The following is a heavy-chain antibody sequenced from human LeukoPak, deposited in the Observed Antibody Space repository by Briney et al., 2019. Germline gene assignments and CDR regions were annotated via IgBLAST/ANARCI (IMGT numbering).Heavy chain of an antibody. CDR3: ARDPRYYDSSGYYDYYYYYMDV. CDR2: IYHSGRT. CDR1: GYSISSGYY. V-gene: IGHV4-38-2*02. J-gene: IGHJ6*03. Sequence: SETLSLTCTVSGYSISSGYYWGWIRQPPGKGLEWIGSIYHSGRTYYNPSLKSRVTISVDTSKNQFSLKLSSVTAADTAVYYCARDPRYYDSSGYYDYYYYYMDVWGKGTTVTVSS. D-gene: IGHD3-22*01.